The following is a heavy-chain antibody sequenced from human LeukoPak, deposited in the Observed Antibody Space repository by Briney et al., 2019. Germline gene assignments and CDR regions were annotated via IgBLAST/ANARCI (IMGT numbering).Heavy chain of an antibody. V-gene: IGHV1-2*02. CDR1: GYTFSDFY. J-gene: IGHJ4*02. CDR2: ITPKSGDT. Sequence: ASVKASCKASGYTFSDFYIHWARQAPGQGLEYVGWITPKSGDTYSPQRFQGRVTMTRDASISTAYMELSSLRSDDTAVYFCARVRLADERAWAYWGQGTLVTVSP. CDR3: ARVRLADERAWAY. D-gene: IGHD3-3*02.